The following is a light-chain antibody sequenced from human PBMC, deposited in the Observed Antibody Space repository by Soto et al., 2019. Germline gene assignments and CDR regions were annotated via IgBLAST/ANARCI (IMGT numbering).Light chain of an antibody. CDR3: QQSHSTPYT. CDR1: QGISSW. CDR2: DAS. J-gene: IGKJ2*01. V-gene: IGKV1-12*01. Sequence: DIQMTQSPSSVSASVGDRVTITCRASQGISSWLAWYQQKPEKAPKLVIYDASSLQSGVPSRFSGSGSGTDFTLTIPSLQPEDFATYYCQQSHSTPYTFGQGTKVDIK.